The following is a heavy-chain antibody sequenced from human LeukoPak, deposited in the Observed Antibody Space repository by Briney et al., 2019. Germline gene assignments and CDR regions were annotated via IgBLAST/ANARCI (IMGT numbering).Heavy chain of an antibody. J-gene: IGHJ5*02. V-gene: IGHV1-8*01. Sequence: ASVKVSCKASGYTFTSYDINWVRQATGQGLEWMGWMNPNSGNTGYAQKFQGRVTMTRNTSISTAYMELSSLRSEDTAVYYCARAPRWARGVTEYKFDPWGQGTLVTVSS. CDR3: ARAPRWARGVTEYKFDP. CDR2: MNPNSGNT. CDR1: GYTFTSYD. D-gene: IGHD3-10*01.